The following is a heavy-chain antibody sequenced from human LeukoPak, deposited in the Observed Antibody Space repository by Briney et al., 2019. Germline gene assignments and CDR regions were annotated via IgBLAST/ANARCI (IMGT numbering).Heavy chain of an antibody. CDR2: IYTSGST. J-gene: IGHJ3*02. D-gene: IGHD3-22*01. Sequence: PSETLSLTCTVSGGSISSYYWSWLRQPAGKGLEWIGRIYTSGSTNYNPSLKSRVTMSVDTSKNQFSLKLSSVTAADTAVYYCAVGYYDSSGDDAFDIWGQGTMVTVSS. V-gene: IGHV4-4*07. CDR1: GGSISSYY. CDR3: AVGYYDSSGDDAFDI.